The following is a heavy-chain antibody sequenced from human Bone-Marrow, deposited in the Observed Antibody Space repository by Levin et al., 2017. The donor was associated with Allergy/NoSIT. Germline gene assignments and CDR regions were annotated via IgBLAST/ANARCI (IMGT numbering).Heavy chain of an antibody. CDR3: ARDSVGPAAGSFDH. J-gene: IGHJ4*02. V-gene: IGHV1-69*13. CDR1: GYTFNTYL. Sequence: SVKVSCKASGYTFNTYLISWVRQAPGQGPEWMGGIVPVFGTTNYAQNFQDRLTITADESTTTAYMELSSLTSDDPAVYFCARDSVGPAAGSFDHWGQGTLVTVSS. D-gene: IGHD6-13*01. CDR2: IVPVFGTT.